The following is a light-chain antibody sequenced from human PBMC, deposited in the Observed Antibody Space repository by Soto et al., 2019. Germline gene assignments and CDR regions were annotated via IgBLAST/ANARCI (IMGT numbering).Light chain of an antibody. CDR1: SSDVGGYNY. CDR3: SSYTSSTPYV. J-gene: IGLJ1*01. CDR2: DVS. Sequence: QSALTQPASASGAPGQSITISCTGPSSDVGGYNYVSWYQQHPGKTPKLMIYDVSNRPSGVSNRFSGSKSGNTASLTISGLQSEDEADYYCSSYTSSTPYVVATGTKLTVL. V-gene: IGLV2-14*01.